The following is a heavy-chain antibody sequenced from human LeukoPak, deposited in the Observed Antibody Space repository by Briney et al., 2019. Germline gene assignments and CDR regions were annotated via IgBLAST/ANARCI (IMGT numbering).Heavy chain of an antibody. CDR3: ARDPPVAGSYYYYMDV. CDR2: ISAYNGNT. J-gene: IGHJ6*03. D-gene: IGHD6-19*01. V-gene: IGHV1-18*01. Sequence: ASVKVSCKASGYTFTSYGISWVRQAPGQGLEWMGWISAYNGNTNYAQKLQGRVTMTTDTSTSTAYMELRSLRSDDTAVYYCARDPPVAGSYYYYMDVWAKGPRSPSP. CDR1: GYTFTSYG.